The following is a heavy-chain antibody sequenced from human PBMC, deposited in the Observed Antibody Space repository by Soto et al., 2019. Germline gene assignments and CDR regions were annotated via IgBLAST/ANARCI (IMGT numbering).Heavy chain of an antibody. V-gene: IGHV1-69*01. D-gene: IGHD1-1*01. J-gene: IGHJ4*02. CDR3: ARSWNQNRPFEY. Sequence: QVQLVQSGAEVKKPGSSVKVSCKASGGTFSSYAISWVRQAPGQGLEWMGGIIPIFGTANHAQKYKGRVTITADESTSTDYMELSSLRSEDTAVYYCARSWNQNRPFEYWGQGTLVTVSS. CDR1: GGTFSSYA. CDR2: IIPIFGTA.